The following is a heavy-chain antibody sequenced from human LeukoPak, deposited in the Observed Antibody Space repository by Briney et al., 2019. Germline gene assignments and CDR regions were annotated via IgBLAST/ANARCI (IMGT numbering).Heavy chain of an antibody. CDR1: GGSFSGYY. Sequence: SETLSLTCAAYGGSFSGYYWSWIRQPPGKGLEWIGEINHSGSTNYNPSLKSRVTISVDTSKNQFSLKLSSVTAADTAVYYCASGFYYDFWSGFAPRMDVWGQGTTVTVSS. D-gene: IGHD3-3*01. J-gene: IGHJ6*02. V-gene: IGHV4-34*01. CDR2: INHSGST. CDR3: ASGFYYDFWSGFAPRMDV.